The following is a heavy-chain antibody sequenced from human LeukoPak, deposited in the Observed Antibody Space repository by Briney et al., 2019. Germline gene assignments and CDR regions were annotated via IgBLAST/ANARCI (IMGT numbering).Heavy chain of an antibody. CDR2: ISSSSSYI. CDR3: ARDPRYYGSGSYDY. J-gene: IGHJ4*02. CDR1: GFTFSSYS. Sequence: PGGSLRLSCAASGFTFSSYSMNWVRQAPGKGLEWVSSISSSSSYIYYADSVKGRFTISRDNAKDSLYLQMNSLRAEDTAVYYCARDPRYYGSGSYDYWGQGTLVTVSS. V-gene: IGHV3-21*01. D-gene: IGHD3-10*01.